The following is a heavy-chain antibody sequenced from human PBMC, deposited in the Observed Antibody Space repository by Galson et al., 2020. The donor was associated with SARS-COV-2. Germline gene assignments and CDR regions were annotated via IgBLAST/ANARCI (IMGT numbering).Heavy chain of an antibody. J-gene: IGHJ2*01. D-gene: IGHD3-10*01. CDR3: ARRSLVQGTPGYWYFDL. CDR1: GFTVSSNY. V-gene: IGHV3-66*04. Sequence: GGSLRLSCAASGFTVSSNYMSWVHQAPGKGLEWVSVIYSGGSTYYADSVKGRFTISRDNSKNTLYLQMNSLRAEDTAVYYCARRSLVQGTPGYWYFDLWGRGTLVTVSS. CDR2: IYSGGST.